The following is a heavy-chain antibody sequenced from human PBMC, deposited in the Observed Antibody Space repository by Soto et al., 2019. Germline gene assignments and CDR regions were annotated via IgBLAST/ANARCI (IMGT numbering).Heavy chain of an antibody. D-gene: IGHD6-13*01. J-gene: IGHJ4*02. V-gene: IGHV3-53*02. CDR1: EFTVSSNS. CDR2: VYSGGST. Sequence: EVQLVETGGGLTQPGGSLRLSCAASEFTVSSNSMSWVRQAPGKGLEWVSVVYSGGSTYYADSVKGRFTISRDNSKNTLYLQMNSLRAEDTAVYYCARSRVIAATAYDYWGQGTLVTVSS. CDR3: ARSRVIAATAYDY.